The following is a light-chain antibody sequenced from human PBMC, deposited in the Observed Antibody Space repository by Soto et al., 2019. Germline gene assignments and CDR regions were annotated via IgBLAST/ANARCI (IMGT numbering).Light chain of an antibody. V-gene: IGLV2-14*03. CDR1: SGDVGFYDF. Sequence: QSALTQPASMSGSPGQWITISCTGTSGDVGFYDFVSWYQQHPGKVPRLIIYGVTKRPSGVSHRFSGSKSGNTASLTISGLQVEGEAAYSCASYTGRSTYLFGGGTKLTVL. CDR2: GVT. CDR3: ASYTGRSTYL. J-gene: IGLJ3*02.